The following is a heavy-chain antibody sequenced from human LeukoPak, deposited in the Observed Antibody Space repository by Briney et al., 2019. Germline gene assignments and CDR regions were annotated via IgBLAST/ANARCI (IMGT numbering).Heavy chain of an antibody. CDR1: GYTFTSYD. CDR3: ARDWVCSSTSCPNNAFDI. CDR2: INPNSGGT. V-gene: IGHV1-2*02. D-gene: IGHD2-2*01. J-gene: IGHJ3*02. Sequence: ASVKVSCKASGYTFTSYDINWVRQAPGQGLEWMGWINPNSGGTNYAQKFQGRVTMTRDTSISTAYMELSRLRSDDTAVYYCARDWVCSSTSCPNNAFDIWGQGTMVTVSS.